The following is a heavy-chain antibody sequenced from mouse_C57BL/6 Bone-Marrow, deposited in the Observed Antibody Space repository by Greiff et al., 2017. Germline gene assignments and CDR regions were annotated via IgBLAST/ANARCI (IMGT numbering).Heavy chain of an antibody. CDR2: ISDGGSYT. D-gene: IGHD1-1*01. CDR3: ATHYYCSVDY. CDR1: GFTFSSYA. J-gene: IGHJ2*01. Sequence: EVKVEESGGGLVKPGGSLKLSCAASGFTFSSYAMSWVRQTPEKRLEWVATISDGGSYTYYPDNVKGRFTISRDNAKNNLYLQMSHLKSEDTAMYYCATHYYCSVDYWGQGTTLTVSS. V-gene: IGHV5-4*03.